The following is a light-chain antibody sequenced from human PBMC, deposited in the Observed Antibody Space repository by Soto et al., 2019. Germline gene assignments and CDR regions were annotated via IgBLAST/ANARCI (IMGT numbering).Light chain of an antibody. CDR3: QQYGSSPYT. CDR1: QSVSSSY. Sequence: EIGLTQSPGTLSLSPGERATLSCRASQSVSSSYLAWYQQKPGQAPRLLIYGASSRATGIPDRFSGSGSGTDFSITISKLEPEVFAVYYCQQYGSSPYTFGQGTKLEIK. J-gene: IGKJ2*01. V-gene: IGKV3-20*01. CDR2: GAS.